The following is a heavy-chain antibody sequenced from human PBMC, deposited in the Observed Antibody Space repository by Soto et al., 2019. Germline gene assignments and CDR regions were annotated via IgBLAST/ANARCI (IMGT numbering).Heavy chain of an antibody. CDR3: ARGLLASRPNWFDP. J-gene: IGHJ5*02. Sequence: VHLVESGGGLVKPGGSLRLSCAASGFTFSSYSMNWVRQAPGKGLEWVSSISTTSSNIYYADSLKGRFTISRDNAKNLLYLQMNGLRAEDTAVYYCARGLLASRPNWFDPWGQGTLVTVSS. CDR1: GFTFSSYS. V-gene: IGHV3-21*01. CDR2: ISTTSSNI. D-gene: IGHD2-21*01.